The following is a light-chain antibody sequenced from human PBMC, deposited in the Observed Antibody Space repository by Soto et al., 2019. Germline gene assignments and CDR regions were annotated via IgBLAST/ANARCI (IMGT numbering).Light chain of an antibody. V-gene: IGLV1-40*01. Sequence: VLTQPPSVSGAPGQRVTISCTGSSSNIGAGYDVHWYQQLPGTAPKLLIYGNSNRPSGVPDRFSGSKSGTSASLAITGLQAEDEADYYCQSYDSSAHVVFGGGTKLTVL. CDR3: QSYDSSAHVV. CDR1: SSNIGAGYD. CDR2: GNS. J-gene: IGLJ2*01.